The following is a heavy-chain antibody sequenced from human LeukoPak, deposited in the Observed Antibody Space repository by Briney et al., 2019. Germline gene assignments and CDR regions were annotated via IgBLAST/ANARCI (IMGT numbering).Heavy chain of an antibody. CDR3: ARHFGRRIDSTFDF. Sequence: PSETLSLTCTVSGLSISSGCYYWGWIRQPPGKGLEWIGSIYYSGNPYYNPSLKSRDTISVDTSKNQFPLKENSVTPAYAAVYSWARHFGRRIDSTFDFWGRGNVDCVS. J-gene: IGHJ4*02. V-gene: IGHV4-39*01. CDR1: GLSISSGCYY. CDR2: IYYSGNP. D-gene: IGHD3-16*02.